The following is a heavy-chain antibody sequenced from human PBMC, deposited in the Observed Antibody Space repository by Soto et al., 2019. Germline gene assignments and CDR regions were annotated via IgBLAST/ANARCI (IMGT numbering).Heavy chain of an antibody. CDR2: IIPIFGTA. Sequence: SVKVSCKASGGTFSSYAISWVRQAPGQGLEWMGGIIPIFGTANYAQKFQGRVTITADESTSTAYMELSSLRSEDTAVYYCATVNSVQLWSRGWYFDLWGRGTLVTVSS. CDR1: GGTFSSYA. J-gene: IGHJ2*01. CDR3: ATVNSVQLWSRGWYFDL. D-gene: IGHD5-18*01. V-gene: IGHV1-69*13.